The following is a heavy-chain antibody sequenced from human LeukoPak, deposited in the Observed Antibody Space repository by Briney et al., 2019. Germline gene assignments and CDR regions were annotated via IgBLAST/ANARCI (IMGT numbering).Heavy chain of an antibody. J-gene: IGHJ4*02. Sequence: GGSLRLSCAASGFIFSTYGMYWVRQAPGKGLEWVAFIRHDGSIKNYADSVKGRSTISRDNSKNTLYLQMNSLRAGDTAVYYCAKDSLADIDYWGQGTLVTVSS. CDR3: AKDSLADIDY. V-gene: IGHV3-30*02. CDR2: IRHDGSIK. CDR1: GFIFSTYG. D-gene: IGHD3-16*01.